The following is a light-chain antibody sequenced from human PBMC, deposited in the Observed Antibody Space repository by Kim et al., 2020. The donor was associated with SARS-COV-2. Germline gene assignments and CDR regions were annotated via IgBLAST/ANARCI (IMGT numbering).Light chain of an antibody. V-gene: IGLV1-40*01. CDR2: SND. CDR3: QSYDSNLRGAV. CDR1: GSNIGSGYV. J-gene: IGLJ3*02. Sequence: QRVTISCYGTGSNIGSGYVVHWYHQLPGAAPKVVIYSNDKRPSGVPDRFSGSQSGPSASLAITGLQPDDEGYYYCQSYDSNLRGAVFGGGTKVTVL.